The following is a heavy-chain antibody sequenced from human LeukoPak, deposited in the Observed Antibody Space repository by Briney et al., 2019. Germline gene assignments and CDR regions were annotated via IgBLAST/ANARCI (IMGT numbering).Heavy chain of an antibody. CDR2: IYSGGST. Sequence: GGSLRLSCEASGFTVSSNYMSWVRQAPGKGLEWVSVIYSGGSTYYADSVKGRFTISRDNSKNTLYLQMNSLRAEDTAVYYCARVRRDSSGTPIDYWGQGTLVTVSS. V-gene: IGHV3-66*01. CDR1: GFTVSSNY. D-gene: IGHD3-22*01. J-gene: IGHJ4*02. CDR3: ARVRRDSSGTPIDY.